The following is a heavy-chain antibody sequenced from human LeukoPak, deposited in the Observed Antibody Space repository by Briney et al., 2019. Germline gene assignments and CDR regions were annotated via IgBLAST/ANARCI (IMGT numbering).Heavy chain of an antibody. D-gene: IGHD1-1*01. Sequence: PSQTLSLTCAVSGGSISSGGYSWSWIRQPPGKGLEWIGYIYHSGSTYYNPSLKSRVTIPVDRSKNQFSLKLSSVTAADTAVYYCARGGTGTDDHPDYWGQGTLVTVSS. J-gene: IGHJ4*02. CDR1: GGSISSGGYS. V-gene: IGHV4-30-2*01. CDR2: IYHSGST. CDR3: ARGGTGTDDHPDY.